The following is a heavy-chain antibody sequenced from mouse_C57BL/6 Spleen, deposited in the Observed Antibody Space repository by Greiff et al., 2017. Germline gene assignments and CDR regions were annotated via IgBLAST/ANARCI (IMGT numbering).Heavy chain of an antibody. J-gene: IGHJ2*01. D-gene: IGHD1-1*01. V-gene: IGHV1-69*01. CDR3: ARTYYDSPYFFDY. CDR1: GYTFTSYW. CDR2: IDPSDSYT. Sequence: QVQLQQPGAELVMPGASVKLSCKASGYTFTSYWMHWVKQRPGQGLEWIGEIDPSDSYTNYNQKFKGKSTLTVDKSSSTAYMQLSSLTSEDYAVYYCARTYYDSPYFFDYWGQGTTLTVSS.